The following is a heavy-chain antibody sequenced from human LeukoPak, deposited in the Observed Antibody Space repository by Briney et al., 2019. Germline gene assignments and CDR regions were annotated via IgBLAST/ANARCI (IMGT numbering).Heavy chain of an antibody. CDR3: VKDRWVDY. Sequence: GGSLRLSCAASGFTFSSYAMHWVRQAPGKGLEWVAVISYDGSNKYYADSVKGRFTISRDNSKNTLYLQMSSLRPEDTAVYYCVKDRWVDYWGQGTLVTVSS. V-gene: IGHV3-30*14. D-gene: IGHD6-13*01. CDR2: ISYDGSNK. J-gene: IGHJ4*02. CDR1: GFTFSSYA.